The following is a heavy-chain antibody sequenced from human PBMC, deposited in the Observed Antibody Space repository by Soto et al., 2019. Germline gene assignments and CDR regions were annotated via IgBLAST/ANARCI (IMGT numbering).Heavy chain of an antibody. CDR2: ISWRSDSI. CDR1: GFIFDDYA. D-gene: IGHD3-22*01. J-gene: IGHJ6*02. V-gene: IGHV3-9*01. Sequence: GGPLRLSCAASGFIFDDYAMHWVRQGPGEGLEWVSGISWRSDSIAYADSVKGRFTISRDNAKNSLYLQMNSLRVEDTALYYCVKDTGQMINRYYYGMDVWGQGTTVTVSS. CDR3: VKDTGQMINRYYYGMDV.